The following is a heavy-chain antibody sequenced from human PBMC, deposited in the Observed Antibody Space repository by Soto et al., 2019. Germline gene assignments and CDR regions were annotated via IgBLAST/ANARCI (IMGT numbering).Heavy chain of an antibody. V-gene: IGHV4-31*03. J-gene: IGHJ5*02. Sequence: SETLSLTCSVSGAALNSGNYYWSWIRQVPGKGLEWIGHIYVTGAVDYNPSLRDRITISQDTSERQFSLKLRLVTAADTAVYYCARLRIATNNYKWFDPWGQGPLVTVSS. CDR1: GAALNSGNYY. D-gene: IGHD2-21*01. CDR3: ARLRIATNNYKWFDP. CDR2: IYVTGAV.